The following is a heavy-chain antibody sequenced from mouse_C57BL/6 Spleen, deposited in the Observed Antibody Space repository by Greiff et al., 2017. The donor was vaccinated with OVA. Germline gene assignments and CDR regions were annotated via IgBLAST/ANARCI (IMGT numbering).Heavy chain of an antibody. CDR2: INPYNGGT. J-gene: IGHJ2*01. D-gene: IGHD1-1*01. CDR3: ARESGSSYFDY. Sequence: VQLKQSGPVLVKPGASVKMSCKASGYTFTDYYMNWVKQSHGKSLEWIGVINPYNGGTSYNQKFKGKATLTVDKSSSTAYMELNSLTSEDSAVYYCARESGSSYFDYWGQGTTLTVSS. V-gene: IGHV1-19*01. CDR1: GYTFTDYY.